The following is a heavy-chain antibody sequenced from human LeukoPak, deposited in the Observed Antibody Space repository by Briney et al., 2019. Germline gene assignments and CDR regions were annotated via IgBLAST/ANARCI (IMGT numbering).Heavy chain of an antibody. J-gene: IGHJ4*02. Sequence: GGSLRLSCAVSGFTFSSYAMTWVRQAPGKGLEWVSTISGSGGSAYYADSVKGRFTISRDNSNNTLYLQMYTLRAEDTAVYYCAKSEAEQFHPYFDYWGQGTLVTVSS. CDR3: AKSEAEQFHPYFDY. CDR2: ISGSGGSA. D-gene: IGHD1-26*01. V-gene: IGHV3-23*01. CDR1: GFTFSSYA.